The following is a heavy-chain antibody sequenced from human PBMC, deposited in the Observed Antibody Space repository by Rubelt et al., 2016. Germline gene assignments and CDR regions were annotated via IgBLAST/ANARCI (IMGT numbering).Heavy chain of an antibody. CDR3: ARGIVGATGGGSPNYYYGRCV. Sequence: GQLQQWGAGLLKPSETLSLTCAVYGGSFSAYYWSWIRQPPGKGLEWIGEINHSGSTSYNLSLKSRVTISVDTSKNQFSLRLTSVTAADTAVFYCARGIVGATGGGSPNYYYGRCVWGQGTTVTVSS. CDR2: INHSGST. J-gene: IGHJ6*01. CDR1: GGSFSAYY. D-gene: IGHD1-26*01. V-gene: IGHV4-34*02.